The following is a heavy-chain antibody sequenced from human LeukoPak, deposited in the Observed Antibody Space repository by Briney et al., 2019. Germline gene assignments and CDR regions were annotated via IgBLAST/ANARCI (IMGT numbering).Heavy chain of an antibody. V-gene: IGHV1-2*02. CDR2: INPNSGGT. CDR1: GYTFTSNA. CDR3: ARGNYDFWSGYYVY. Sequence: GASVKVSCKASGYTFTSNALNWVRQSPGQGLEWMGWINPNSGGTNYAQKFQGRVTMTRDTSISTAYMELSRLRSDDTAVYYCARGNYDFWSGYYVYWGQGTLVTVSS. D-gene: IGHD3-3*01. J-gene: IGHJ4*02.